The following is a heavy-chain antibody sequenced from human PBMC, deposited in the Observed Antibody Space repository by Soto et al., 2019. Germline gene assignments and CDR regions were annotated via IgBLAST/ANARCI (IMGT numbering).Heavy chain of an antibody. CDR2: IGTAGDT. V-gene: IGHV3-13*01. CDR1: GFTFSGFD. J-gene: IGHJ4*02. Sequence: GGSLRLSCEASGFTFSGFDMHWVRQPTGKGLEWVSSIGTAGDTYYAVSVKGRFTISRDNAKTYLSLQMNSLRGGDMAVYFCAKRQEIGTHFSASRGQGNQVHLSS. D-gene: IGHD6-13*01. CDR3: AKRQEIGTHFSAS.